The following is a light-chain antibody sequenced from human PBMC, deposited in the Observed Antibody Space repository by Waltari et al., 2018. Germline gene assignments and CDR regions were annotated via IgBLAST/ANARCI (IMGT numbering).Light chain of an antibody. CDR1: SSNIGDNV. Sequence: QSVLTQSPSASGTPGQRVTISCSGSSSNIGDNVVNWYQQLPGKAPKLLIYRNDQRPWGGPDRFSASNSVTSASLAISGLQSEDEADYSCATWDDRMNGHWVFGGGTKVTVL. V-gene: IGLV1-44*01. CDR3: ATWDDRMNGHWV. CDR2: RND. J-gene: IGLJ3*02.